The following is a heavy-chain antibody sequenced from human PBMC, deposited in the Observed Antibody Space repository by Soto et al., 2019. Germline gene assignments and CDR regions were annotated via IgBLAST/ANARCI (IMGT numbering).Heavy chain of an antibody. CDR2: MSHSGGT. V-gene: IGHV4-61*01. J-gene: IGHJ3*02. Sequence: SETLSLTCTVYGGFVSSGSYYWSWIRQPPGKGLEWIGEMSHSGGTHFNPSLKSRVTISVDTSKNQFSLKMSSVTAADTALYYCARVERGTATTVVDAFDIWGPGTMVTVSS. CDR1: GGFVSSGSYY. D-gene: IGHD1-1*01. CDR3: ARVERGTATTVVDAFDI.